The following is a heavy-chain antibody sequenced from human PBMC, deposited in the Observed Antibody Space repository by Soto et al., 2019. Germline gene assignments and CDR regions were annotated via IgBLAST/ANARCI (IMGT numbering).Heavy chain of an antibody. V-gene: IGHV3-23*01. J-gene: IGHJ4*02. CDR1: AFTFSNYA. Sequence: GGSLRLSCAASAFTFSNYAMSWVRQAPGKGLEWVSAISASGASTYYADFVKGRFTISRDNSKNTLYLQMNSLRAEDTAVYYCASHLTAGQLGALYYWGQGTLVTVSS. CDR3: ASHLTAGQLGALYY. D-gene: IGHD6-13*01. CDR2: ISASGAST.